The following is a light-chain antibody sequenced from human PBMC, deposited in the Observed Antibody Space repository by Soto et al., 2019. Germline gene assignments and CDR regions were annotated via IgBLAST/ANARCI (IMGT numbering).Light chain of an antibody. CDR3: QTYDRSLSGLYV. CDR1: SXNIGAGSD. J-gene: IGLJ1*01. Sequence: QSALTQPPSISGAPGQRVTISCTGSSXNIGAGSDVHWYHQLPGTAPKLLIYGNTNRPSGVPDRFSGSKSGTSASLAIAGLQTEDEGDYYCQTYDRSLSGLYVFGTGTKVTVL. V-gene: IGLV1-40*01. CDR2: GNT.